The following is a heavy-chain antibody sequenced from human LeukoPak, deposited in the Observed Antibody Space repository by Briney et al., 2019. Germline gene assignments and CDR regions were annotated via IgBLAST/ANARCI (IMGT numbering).Heavy chain of an antibody. J-gene: IGHJ5*02. CDR1: GFIFNIYA. CDR2: IYGSGVTP. Sequence: GGSLRCSCAAYGFIFNIYAMSWLRQAPGKGLEWVSNIYGSGVTPYYADSVRGSFTISRDNSKNTLYLQMHSLNAEDTAVYYCAKEGYYGSGSYYNPNWFDPWGQGTLVTVSS. CDR3: AKEGYYGSGSYYNPNWFDP. V-gene: IGHV3-23*01. D-gene: IGHD3-10*01.